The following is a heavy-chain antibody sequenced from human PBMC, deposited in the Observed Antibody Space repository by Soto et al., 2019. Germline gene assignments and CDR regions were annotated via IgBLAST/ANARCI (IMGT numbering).Heavy chain of an antibody. CDR2: MYHSGIT. CDR3: ARSMYSTSAQLYYGMDV. Sequence: SETLSLNCAVSGYSIRSGYFWGWIRQPPGKGLEWIGSMYHSGITYYNLSLKSRVTISVDTSKNQLSLKLSSATAADTAVYYCARSMYSTSAQLYYGMDVWGQGTTVTVSS. CDR1: GYSIRSGYF. J-gene: IGHJ6*02. V-gene: IGHV4-38-2*01. D-gene: IGHD6-6*01.